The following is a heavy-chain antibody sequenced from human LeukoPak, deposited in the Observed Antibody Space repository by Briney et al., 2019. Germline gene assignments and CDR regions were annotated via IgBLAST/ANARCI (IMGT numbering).Heavy chain of an antibody. CDR1: GFTFSSYA. CDR2: MSGSGGST. Sequence: GGSLRLSCAASGFTFSSYAMSWVRQAPGKGLEWVSAMSGSGGSTYYADSVKGRFTISRDNSKNTLYLQMNSLRAEDTAVYYCAKGSADVVVVAATVDWGQGTLVTVSS. V-gene: IGHV3-23*01. CDR3: AKGSADVVVVAATVD. D-gene: IGHD2-15*01. J-gene: IGHJ4*02.